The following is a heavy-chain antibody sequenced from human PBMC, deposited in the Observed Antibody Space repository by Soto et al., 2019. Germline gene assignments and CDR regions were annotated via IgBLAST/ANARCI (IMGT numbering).Heavy chain of an antibody. CDR2: INPNRGGT. CDR1: GYTFTGYY. D-gene: IGHD6-13*01. CDR3: ARGPFLLQQLVQEWYFDL. J-gene: IGHJ2*01. V-gene: IGHV1-2*04. Sequence: QVQLVQSGAEVKKPGASVKVSCKASGYTFTGYYMHWVRQAPGRGREWMGWINPNRGGTNYAQKFQGWVTMTRYTSIITAYMERRRLRSDATAVYSGARGPFLLQQLVQEWYFDLWGRGTLVTVSS.